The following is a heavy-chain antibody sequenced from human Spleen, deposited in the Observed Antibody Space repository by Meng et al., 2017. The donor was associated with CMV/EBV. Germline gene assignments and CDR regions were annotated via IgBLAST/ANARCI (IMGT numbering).Heavy chain of an antibody. CDR3: ARDPIVGPTFYHYGMAV. CDR1: YIFTNYG. J-gene: IGHJ6*02. Sequence: YIFTNYGISWVRQAPGQGLEWMGWISVYNGHTNFAQKFQGRVTMTADTSTSTAYMEVRSLRSDDTAVYYCARDPIVGPTFYHYGMAVWGQGTTVTVSS. CDR2: ISVYNGHT. D-gene: IGHD1-26*01. V-gene: IGHV1-18*01.